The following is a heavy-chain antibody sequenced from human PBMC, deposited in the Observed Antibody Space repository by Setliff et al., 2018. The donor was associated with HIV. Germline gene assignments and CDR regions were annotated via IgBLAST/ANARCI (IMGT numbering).Heavy chain of an antibody. Sequence: SETLSLTCTVSGDSFSSNTNHWGWIRQPPGKGLEWIGNIFHSGTTYYNPSLKSRVTISVDTSKNQFSLKLSSVTAADTAVYYCASRIAANRLWWDYYGMDVWGQGTTVTVSS. V-gene: IGHV4-39*07. D-gene: IGHD6-6*01. CDR1: GDSFSSNTNH. CDR3: ASRIAANRLWWDYYGMDV. J-gene: IGHJ6*02. CDR2: IFHSGTT.